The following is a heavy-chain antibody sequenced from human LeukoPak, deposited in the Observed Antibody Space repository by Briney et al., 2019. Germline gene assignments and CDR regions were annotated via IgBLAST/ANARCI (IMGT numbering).Heavy chain of an antibody. CDR2: IYYSGST. J-gene: IGHJ5*02. CDR1: GGSISSSSYY. D-gene: IGHD2-2*01. V-gene: IGHV4-39*01. Sequence: SETLSLTCTVSGGSISSSSYYWGWIRQPPGKGLEWIGIIYYSGSTYYNPSLKSRLTISVDTSKNQFSLKLSSVTATDTAVYYCARRGYCSSTSCYAYWSDTWGQGNLVSVSS. CDR3: ARRGYCSSTSCYAYWSDT.